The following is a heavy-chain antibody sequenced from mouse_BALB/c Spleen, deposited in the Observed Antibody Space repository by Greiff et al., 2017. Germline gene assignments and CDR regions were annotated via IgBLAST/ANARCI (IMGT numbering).Heavy chain of an antibody. CDR2: IRNKANGYTT. CDR1: GFTFTDYY. Sequence: DVKLVESGGGLVQPGGSLRLSCATSGFTFTDYYMSWVRQPPGKALEWLGFIRNKANGYTTEYSASVKGRFTISRDNSQSILYLQMNTLRAEDSATYYCARDWDFADWGQGTLVTVSA. J-gene: IGHJ3*01. CDR3: ARDWDFAD. D-gene: IGHD4-1*01. V-gene: IGHV7-3*02.